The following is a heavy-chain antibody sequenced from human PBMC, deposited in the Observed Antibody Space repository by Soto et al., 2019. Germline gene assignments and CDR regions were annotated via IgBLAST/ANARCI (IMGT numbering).Heavy chain of an antibody. D-gene: IGHD6-6*01. Sequence: QVQLVESGGGVVQPGRSLRLSCAASGFTFSSYGMHWVRQAPGKGLEWVAVIWYDGSNKYYADSVKGRFTISRDNSKNTLYLQMNSLRAEDTAVYYCARDPIPFVPLSWFDPWGQGTLVTVSS. J-gene: IGHJ5*02. V-gene: IGHV3-33*01. CDR1: GFTFSSYG. CDR3: ARDPIPFVPLSWFDP. CDR2: IWYDGSNK.